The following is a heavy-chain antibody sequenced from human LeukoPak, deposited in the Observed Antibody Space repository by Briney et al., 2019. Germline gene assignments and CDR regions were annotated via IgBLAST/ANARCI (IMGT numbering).Heavy chain of an antibody. D-gene: IGHD3-10*01. CDR2: IIPIFGTA. Sequence: GASVKVSCKASGGTFSSYAISWVRQAPGQGLEWMGGIIPIFGTANYAQKFQGRVTITADESTSTAYVELSSLRAEDTAVYYCAREARGVIDYWGQGTLVTVSS. V-gene: IGHV1-69*13. CDR1: GGTFSSYA. J-gene: IGHJ4*02. CDR3: AREARGVIDY.